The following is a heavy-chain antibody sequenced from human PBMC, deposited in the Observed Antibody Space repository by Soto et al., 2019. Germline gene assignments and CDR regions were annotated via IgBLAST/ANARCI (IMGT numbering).Heavy chain of an antibody. D-gene: IGHD2-2*01. V-gene: IGHV1-8*01. J-gene: IGHJ4*02. CDR2: MNPNSGNT. CDR3: ARSITRSPSDIVVVPAAGDDY. CDR1: GYTFTSYD. Sequence: ASVKVSCKASGYTFTSYDINWVRQATGQGLEWMGWMNPNSGNTGYAQKFQGRVTMTRNTSISTAYMELSSLRSEDTAVYYCARSITRSPSDIVVVPAAGDDYWGQGTLVTVSS.